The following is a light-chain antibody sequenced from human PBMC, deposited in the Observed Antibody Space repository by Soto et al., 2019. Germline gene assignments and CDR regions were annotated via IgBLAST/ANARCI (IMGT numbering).Light chain of an antibody. CDR2: DAS. CDR3: QQRSNWPPSIT. V-gene: IGKV3-11*01. CDR1: QRVSSY. Sequence: EIVLTQSPATLSLSPGERATHSCRASQRVSSYLAWYQQKPGQAPSLLIYDASNRATGIPARFSGSWSGSDFTLTIISLEPVDFAVYYCQQRSNWPPSITFGQGTRLDIK. J-gene: IGKJ5*01.